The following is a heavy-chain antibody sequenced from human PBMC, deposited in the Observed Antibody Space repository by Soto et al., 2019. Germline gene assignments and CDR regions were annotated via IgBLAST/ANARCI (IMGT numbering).Heavy chain of an antibody. CDR3: ARRGGEYYFDS. CDR1: GGSMNDYY. V-gene: IGHV4-59*08. J-gene: IGHJ4*02. CDR2: IYYSGST. Sequence: QVHLQESGPGLVKPSETLSLTCTVSGGSMNDYYWSWIRQPPGKGLEWIGYIYYSGSTYYSPSLKSRVTISVDTSKNQFSLRLSSVTAADTAVYYCARRGGEYYFDSWGQGTLVTVSS.